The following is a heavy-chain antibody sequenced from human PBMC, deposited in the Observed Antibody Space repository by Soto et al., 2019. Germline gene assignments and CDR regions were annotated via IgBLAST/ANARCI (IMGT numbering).Heavy chain of an antibody. CDR1: GATLDTFINDG. J-gene: IGHJ3*02. V-gene: IGHV1-69*12. CDR3: ARVAATKILRLMYAALEI. Sequence: VQLVQSGAEVKKPGSSVRVCCKASGATLDTFINDGITWVRHAPGQGLGWLEGIIPVFAAANHAPTFEGRVTVSADESTRTVNIVLSSLTPHDTAVYYCARVAATKILRLMYAALEIWGQGTMVTVPS. D-gene: IGHD3-16*01. CDR2: IIPVFAAA.